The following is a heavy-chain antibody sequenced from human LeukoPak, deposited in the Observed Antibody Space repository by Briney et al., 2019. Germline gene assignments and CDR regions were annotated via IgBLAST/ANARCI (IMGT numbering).Heavy chain of an antibody. Sequence: GGSLRLSCAASGFTFGSYAMSWVRQAPGEGLEWVSLISGGGDSTYYADSVRGRFTISRDYSKNTLYLQMNSLRAEDTAVYYCATTRRYSSSWDRGFFDYWGQEPWSPSPQ. D-gene: IGHD6-13*01. J-gene: IGHJ4*01. CDR1: GFTFGSYA. CDR3: ATTRRYSSSWDRGFFDY. CDR2: ISGGGDST. V-gene: IGHV3-23*01.